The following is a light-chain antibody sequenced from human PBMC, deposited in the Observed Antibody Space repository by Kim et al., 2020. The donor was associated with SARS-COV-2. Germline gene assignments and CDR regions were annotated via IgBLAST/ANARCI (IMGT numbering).Light chain of an antibody. V-gene: IGKV1-39*01. CDR3: QHSHSLPYT. Sequence: DIQMTQSPSSLAASAGDRVTITCRASQNIRKNLHWYQQKPGKAPNLLIYGTSSLQGGVPSRFTGSGSGTDFTLTISSLQPEDFATYFCQHSHSLPYTFGQGTKLEIK. CDR2: GTS. J-gene: IGKJ2*01. CDR1: QNIRKN.